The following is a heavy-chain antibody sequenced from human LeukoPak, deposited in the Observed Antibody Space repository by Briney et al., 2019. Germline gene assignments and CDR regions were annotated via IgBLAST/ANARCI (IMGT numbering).Heavy chain of an antibody. CDR2: INHSGSA. D-gene: IGHD3-10*01. J-gene: IGHJ5*02. Sequence: SETLSLTCAVYGGSFSGYYWSWIRQPPGKGLEWIGEINHSGSANYNPSLKSRVTISVDTSKNQFSLKLSSVTAADTAVYYCAVRPQNWFDPWGQGTLVTVSS. CDR1: GGSFSGYY. CDR3: AVRPQNWFDP. V-gene: IGHV4-34*01.